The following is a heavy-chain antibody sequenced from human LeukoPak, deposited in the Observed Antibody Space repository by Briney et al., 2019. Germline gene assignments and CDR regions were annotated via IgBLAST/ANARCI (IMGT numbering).Heavy chain of an antibody. CDR3: ARVDSEYCSSTSCYKWFDP. CDR2: INPSSGGT. CDR1: GYTFTGYY. D-gene: IGHD2-2*02. Sequence: ASVKVSCKASGYTFTGYYIYWVRQAPGPGLGWMGWINPSSGGTNYAQKFQGRVAMTRDTSVNTAYMELSRLRSVDTAVYYCARVDSEYCSSTSCYKWFDPWGQGTLVTVSS. J-gene: IGHJ5*02. V-gene: IGHV1-2*02.